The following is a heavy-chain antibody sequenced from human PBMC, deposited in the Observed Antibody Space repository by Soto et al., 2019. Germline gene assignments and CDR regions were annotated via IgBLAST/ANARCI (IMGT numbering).Heavy chain of an antibody. J-gene: IGHJ6*02. CDR3: AKDTSRISGLRGGYYYGMDD. CDR2: ISWNSGSI. V-gene: IGHV3-9*01. D-gene: IGHD3-10*01. Sequence: EVQLVESGGGLVQPGGSLRLSCAASGFTFDDYAMHWVRQAPGKGLEWVSGISWNSGSIGYADSVKGRFTISRDNAKNSLYLQMNSLRAEDTALYYCAKDTSRISGLRGGYYYGMDDWGQGTTVTVSS. CDR1: GFTFDDYA.